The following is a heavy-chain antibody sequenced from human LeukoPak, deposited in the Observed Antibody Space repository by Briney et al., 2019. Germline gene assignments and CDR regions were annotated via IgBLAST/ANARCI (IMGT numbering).Heavy chain of an antibody. J-gene: IGHJ4*02. CDR1: GFTFSSYE. D-gene: IGHD3-22*01. V-gene: IGHV3-48*03. CDR2: ISSSSTI. Sequence: GGSLRLSCAASGFTFSSYEMNWVRQAPGKGLEWVSYISSSSTIYYADSVKGRFTISRDNAKNSLYLQMNSLRAEDTAVYYCAREMGTTYYYDSSGYYPFDYWGQGTLVTVSS. CDR3: AREMGTTYYYDSSGYYPFDY.